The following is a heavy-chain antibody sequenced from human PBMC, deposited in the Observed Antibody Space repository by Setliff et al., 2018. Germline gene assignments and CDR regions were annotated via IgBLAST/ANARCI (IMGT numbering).Heavy chain of an antibody. CDR1: GFTFSSYA. CDR3: ARDRISRYYDSGAHAFDI. V-gene: IGHV3-33*01. CDR2: IWNDGRNK. D-gene: IGHD3-22*01. J-gene: IGHJ3*02. Sequence: GGSLRLSCAASGFTFSSYAMHWVRQAPGKGLEWVAVIWNDGRNKFYADSVYGRFTVSRDNSKNTLYLQMNSLRAEDTAVYYCARDRISRYYDSGAHAFDIWGQGTMVTVSS.